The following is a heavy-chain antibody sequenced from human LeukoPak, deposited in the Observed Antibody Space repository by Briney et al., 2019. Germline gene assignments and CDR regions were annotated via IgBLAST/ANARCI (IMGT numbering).Heavy chain of an antibody. Sequence: ASVKVSRKASGYTFTGYYMHWVRPAPGQGLEWMGWINLNSGGTNYAQKFQGRVTMTRDTSISTAYMELSRLRSDDTAVYYCARENCSGGSCYLGYWGQGTLVTVSS. CDR1: GYTFTGYY. CDR2: INLNSGGT. CDR3: ARENCSGGSCYLGY. J-gene: IGHJ4*02. D-gene: IGHD2-15*01. V-gene: IGHV1-2*02.